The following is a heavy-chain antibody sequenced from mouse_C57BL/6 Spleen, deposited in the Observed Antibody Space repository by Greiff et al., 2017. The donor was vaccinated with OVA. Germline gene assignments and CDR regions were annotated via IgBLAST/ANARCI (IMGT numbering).Heavy chain of an antibody. CDR3: ARDYSNYEYFDV. CDR2: IDPSDSYT. D-gene: IGHD2-5*01. V-gene: IGHV1-50*01. Sequence: QVQLQQSGAELVKPGASVKLSCKASGYTFTSYWMQWVKQRPGQGLEWIGEIDPSDSYTNYNQKFKGKATLTVDTSSSTAYMQLSSLTSEDSAVYYCARDYSNYEYFDVWGTGTTVTVSS. J-gene: IGHJ1*03. CDR1: GYTFTSYW.